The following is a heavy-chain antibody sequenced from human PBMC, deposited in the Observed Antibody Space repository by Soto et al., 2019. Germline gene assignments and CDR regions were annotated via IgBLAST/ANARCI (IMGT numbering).Heavy chain of an antibody. CDR2: LIPILGLA. J-gene: IGHJ4*02. D-gene: IGHD3-16*01. V-gene: IGHV1-69*02. Sequence: QVQLVQSGAEVRKPGSSVQVSCQASGGTFSNSTVTWVRQAPGQGLEWMGRLIPILGLANYAQKFRGRLTITADKSTTTAYMELRSLRYEDMAIYYCARFKLGADYWSQGTLVTVSS. CDR3: ARFKLGADY. CDR1: GGTFSNST.